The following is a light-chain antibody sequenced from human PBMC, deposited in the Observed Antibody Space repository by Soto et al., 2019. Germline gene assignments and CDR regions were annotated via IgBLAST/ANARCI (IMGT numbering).Light chain of an antibody. CDR2: DAS. V-gene: IGKV3-11*01. J-gene: IGKJ3*01. Sequence: EIVMTQSPATLSVSPGERVTLSCRASQSVSSNLAWYQQKPGQAPRLLIYDASNRATGIPARFSGSGSGTDFTLTISSLEPEDFAVYYCQQRSNWPPFTFGPGTKVDIK. CDR3: QQRSNWPPFT. CDR1: QSVSSN.